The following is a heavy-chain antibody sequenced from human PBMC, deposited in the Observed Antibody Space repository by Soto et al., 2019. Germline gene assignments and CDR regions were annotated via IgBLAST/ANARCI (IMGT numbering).Heavy chain of an antibody. D-gene: IGHD3-16*01. CDR1: GFTFSSYW. J-gene: IGHJ4*02. V-gene: IGHV3-74*01. CDR3: ATSISVGGGG. Sequence: EVHLVESGGGLVQPGGSLRLSCAASGFTFSSYWMHWVRQAPGKGLVWVSRINSDGSSIRYADSVKGRFTISRDNAKNTLYLQMNNLRAHDTAVYYCATSISVGGGGWGQGTLVTVSS. CDR2: INSDGSSI.